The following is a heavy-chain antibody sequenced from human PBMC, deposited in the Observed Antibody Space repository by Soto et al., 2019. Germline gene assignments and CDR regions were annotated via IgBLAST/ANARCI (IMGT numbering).Heavy chain of an antibody. CDR1: GYTCTRYG. V-gene: IGHV1-18*01. CDR3: AMVDVYVTPSPQDV. Sequence: QVQLVQSGAEVKNPGASVKVSCKASGYTCTRYGIDWARQAPGQGLEWMGWINTYNRNTNYAQNVQGRVTLTTDTHTSTAYMELRSLRSNDTGIYYCAMVDVYVTPSPQDVWGQGTTVIVSS. CDR2: INTYNRNT. D-gene: IGHD3-16*01. J-gene: IGHJ6*02.